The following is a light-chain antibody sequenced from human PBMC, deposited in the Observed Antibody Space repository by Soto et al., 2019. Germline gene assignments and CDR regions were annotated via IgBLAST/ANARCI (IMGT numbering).Light chain of an antibody. CDR1: ESISSS. Sequence: DIPMTQSPSSLSASVGDRVSITCRASESISSSLNWYQQKPGKAPKLLIYAASSLHSGVPSRFSGSGSGTDFTLTISSLQPEDFATYVCQQGYSPLLTFGGGTKVEIK. CDR2: AAS. J-gene: IGKJ4*01. CDR3: QQGYSPLLT. V-gene: IGKV1-39*01.